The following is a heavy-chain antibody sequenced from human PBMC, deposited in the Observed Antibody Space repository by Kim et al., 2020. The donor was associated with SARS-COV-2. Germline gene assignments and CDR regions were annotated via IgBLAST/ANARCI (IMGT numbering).Heavy chain of an antibody. V-gene: IGHV4-61*02. CDR3: ARDRYLRYYYDSSGYYFDY. Sequence: SETLSLTCTVSGGSISSGSYYWSWIRQPDGKGLEWIGRIYTSGSTNYNPSLKGRVTITVDTSKNQFSLKLSSVTAAATAVYYCARDRYLRYYYDSSGYYFDYWGQGTLVTVSS. D-gene: IGHD3-22*01. CDR2: IYTSGST. J-gene: IGHJ4*02. CDR1: GGSISSGSYY.